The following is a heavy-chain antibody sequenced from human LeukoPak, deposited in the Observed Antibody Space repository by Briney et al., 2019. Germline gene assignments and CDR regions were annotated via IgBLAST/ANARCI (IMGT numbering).Heavy chain of an antibody. D-gene: IGHD5-18*01. CDR3: ASGVDTAMVPFDY. J-gene: IGHJ4*02. Sequence: GGSLRLSCAASGFTFSSYWMSWVRQAPGKGLEWVANIKQDGSEKYYVDSVKGRFTISRDNAKNSLYLQMDSLRAEDTAVYYCASGVDTAMVPFDYWGQGTLVTVSS. V-gene: IGHV3-7*01. CDR2: IKQDGSEK. CDR1: GFTFSSYW.